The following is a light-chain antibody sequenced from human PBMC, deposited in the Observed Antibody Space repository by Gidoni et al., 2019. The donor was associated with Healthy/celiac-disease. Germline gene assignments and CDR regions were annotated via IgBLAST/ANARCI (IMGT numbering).Light chain of an antibody. J-gene: IGLJ2*01. Sequence: QSVLTQPPSSSGTPGHRVTISCSGSSSNIGSTYVYWYQQLPGTAPKRLIYRNNQRPSGVPDRFSGSKSGTSASLAISGLRSEDEADYYCAAWDDSLSGFVVFGGGTKLTVL. CDR3: AAWDDSLSGFVV. CDR2: RNN. V-gene: IGLV1-47*01. CDR1: SSNIGSTY.